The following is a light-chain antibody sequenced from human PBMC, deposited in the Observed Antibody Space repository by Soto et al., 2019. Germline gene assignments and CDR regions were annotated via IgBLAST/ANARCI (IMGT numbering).Light chain of an antibody. CDR2: GNS. V-gene: IGLV1-40*01. CDR1: SSNIGAGYD. J-gene: IGLJ1*01. CDR3: QSYDNSLSGSGV. Sequence: QSVLTQPPSVSGAPGQRVTISCTGSSSNIGAGYDVHWYQQLPGTAPKLLIYGNSNRPSGVPDRFFGSKSGTSASLAITGLQAEDEADYYCQSYDNSLSGSGVFGTGTKLTVL.